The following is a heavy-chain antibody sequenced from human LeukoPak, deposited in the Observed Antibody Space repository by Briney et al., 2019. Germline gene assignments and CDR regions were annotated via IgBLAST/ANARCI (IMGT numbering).Heavy chain of an antibody. Sequence: GESLKISCKGSGYTFSIYWIGWVRQMPGKGLEWMGIIYSADSDTRYSPSFQGQVTISADKSIITAYLQWSSLKASDTAMYYCARHIQGYSVDYWGQGTLVTVSS. J-gene: IGHJ4*02. V-gene: IGHV5-51*01. CDR3: ARHIQGYSVDY. D-gene: IGHD5-12*01. CDR2: IYSADSDT. CDR1: GYTFSIYW.